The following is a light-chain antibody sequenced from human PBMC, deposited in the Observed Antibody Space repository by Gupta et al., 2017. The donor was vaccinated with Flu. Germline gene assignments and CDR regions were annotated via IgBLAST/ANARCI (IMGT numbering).Light chain of an antibody. CDR2: DIS. J-gene: IGKJ4*01. CDR3: QQRKSWPLT. V-gene: IGKV3-11*01. CDR1: QTVDPH. Sequence: EILLTQSRATLSFSTGESATLPCSASQTVDPHLLWYQQKPGQAPRLVVYDISIRATGIPARFSGSGSGTDFTLTISGLEPEDFAVYYCQQRKSWPLTFGGGTKVEIK.